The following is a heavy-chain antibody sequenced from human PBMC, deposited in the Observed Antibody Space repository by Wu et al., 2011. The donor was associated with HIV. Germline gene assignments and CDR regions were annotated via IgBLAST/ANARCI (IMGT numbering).Heavy chain of an antibody. D-gene: IGHD3-22*01. CDR3: ARAVPYYYESSGYQTPPGYFDY. CDR2: IIPIFGTA. CDR1: GGTFKTYA. V-gene: IGHV1-69*05. J-gene: IGHJ4*03. Sequence: QVQLVQSGAEVKKPGSSVKVSCQASGGTFKTYAISWVRQAPGQGLEWMGGIIPIFGTANYAQKFQGRVTITTDESTSTAYMELSSLRSEDTAVYYCARAVPYYYESSGYQTPPGYFDYWGQGTLVTVSS.